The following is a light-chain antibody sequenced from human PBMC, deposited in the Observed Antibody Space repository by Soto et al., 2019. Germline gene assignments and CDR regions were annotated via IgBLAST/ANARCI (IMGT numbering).Light chain of an antibody. V-gene: IGLV2-14*01. Sequence: QSALTQPASVSGSPGQSITISCTGTSSDVGGYNYVSWYQQHPGKAPKLLIYEVNNRPSGVSNRFSGSKSGNTASLTISGLQAEDEADYYCNSYTSSSTRVFAGGTELTVL. CDR3: NSYTSSSTRV. CDR2: EVN. CDR1: SSDVGGYNY. J-gene: IGLJ2*01.